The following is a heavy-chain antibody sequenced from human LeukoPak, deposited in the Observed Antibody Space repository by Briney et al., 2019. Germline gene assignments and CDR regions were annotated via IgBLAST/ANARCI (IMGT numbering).Heavy chain of an antibody. Sequence: PSETLSLTCTVSGGSISSYYWSWIRQPPGKGLEWIGYIYYSGSTNYNPSLKSRVTISVDTSKNQFSLKLSSVTAADTAVYYCARGGHLGYCSSTSCSDYWGQGTLVTVSS. D-gene: IGHD2-2*01. J-gene: IGHJ4*02. CDR3: ARGGHLGYCSSTSCSDY. CDR1: GGSISSYY. CDR2: IYYSGST. V-gene: IGHV4-59*01.